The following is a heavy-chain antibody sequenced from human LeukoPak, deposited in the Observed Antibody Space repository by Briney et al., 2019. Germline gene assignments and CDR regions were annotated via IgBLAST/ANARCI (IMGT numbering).Heavy chain of an antibody. D-gene: IGHD3-3*01. CDR3: VSADRFFGVASPPY. J-gene: IGHJ4*02. CDR1: GGTLTSDY. Sequence: GAPVKGSWKASGGTLTSDYFHWVRQAPGQRLGWGGLSDRRGRNSELASQFRGRVIMAGDISTSTVYTTLSELASEDTATYYCVSADRFFGVASPPYWGQGTSVTVSS. V-gene: IGHV1-46*01. CDR2: SDRRGRNS.